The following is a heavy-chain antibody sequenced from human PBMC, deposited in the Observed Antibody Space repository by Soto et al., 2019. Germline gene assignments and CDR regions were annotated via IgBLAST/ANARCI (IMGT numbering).Heavy chain of an antibody. V-gene: IGHV3-11*01. CDR2: ISSSGSTI. J-gene: IGHJ3*02. Sequence: GGSLRLSCAASGFTFSDYYMSWIRQAPGKGLEWVSYISSSGSTIYYADSVKGRFTISRDNAKNSLYLQMNSLRAEDTAVYYCARTLLWFGEFDAFDIWGQGTMVTVSS. D-gene: IGHD3-10*01. CDR3: ARTLLWFGEFDAFDI. CDR1: GFTFSDYY.